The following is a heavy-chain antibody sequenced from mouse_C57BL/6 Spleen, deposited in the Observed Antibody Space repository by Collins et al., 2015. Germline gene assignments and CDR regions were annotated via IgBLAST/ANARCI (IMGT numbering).Heavy chain of an antibody. J-gene: IGHJ4*01. D-gene: IGHD1-2*01. CDR1: GLNIKDTY. V-gene: IGHV14-3*02. CDR2: IDPANGNT. Sequence: EVQLQQSGAELVKPGASVKLSCTASGLNIKDTYMHWVKQRPEQGLEWIGRIDPANGNTKYDPKFQGKATITADTSSNTAYLQLSSLTSEDTAVYYCARYTTATYYAMDYWGQGTSVTVSS. CDR3: ARYTTATYYAMDY.